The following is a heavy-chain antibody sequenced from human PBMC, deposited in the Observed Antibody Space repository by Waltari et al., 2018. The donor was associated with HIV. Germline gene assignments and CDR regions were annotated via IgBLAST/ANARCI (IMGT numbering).Heavy chain of an antibody. J-gene: IGHJ4*02. CDR3: SRDTFGEYDY. V-gene: IGHV3-74*01. D-gene: IGHD3-10*01. CDR1: DFSVSTYW. CDR2: INIDGSRI. Sequence: EVQLVPYGGGLIKPGGFLRLSCGGSDFSVSTYWMHWVRQTPGKGLVWVSRINIDGSRIDYADSVRGRFTISRDSAKNTLSLQMNSLTEEDTAVYYCSRDTFGEYDYWGQGTLVTVSS.